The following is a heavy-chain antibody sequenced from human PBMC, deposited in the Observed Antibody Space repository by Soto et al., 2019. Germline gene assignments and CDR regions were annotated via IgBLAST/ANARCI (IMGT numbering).Heavy chain of an antibody. CDR2: IIPILGIA. J-gene: IGHJ4*02. D-gene: IGHD3-16*02. V-gene: IGHV1-69*02. Sequence: QVQLVQSGAEVKKPGSSVKVSCKASGGTFSSYTISWVRQAPGQGLEWMGRIIPILGIANYAQKFQGRVTITADKSTSTAYMELSSLRSEDTAMYYCARAPMREIWGSYRYYFDYWGQGTLVTVSS. CDR1: GGTFSSYT. CDR3: ARAPMREIWGSYRYYFDY.